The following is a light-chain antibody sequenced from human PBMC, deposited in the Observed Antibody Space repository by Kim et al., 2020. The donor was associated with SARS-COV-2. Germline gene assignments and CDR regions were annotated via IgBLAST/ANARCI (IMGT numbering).Light chain of an antibody. CDR1: KLGDKY. CDR3: QAWDSSTVV. Sequence: VSPGQTASITCSGDKLGDKYACWYQQKPGQSPVLVIYQDSKRPSGIPERFSGSNSGNTATLTISGIQAIDEADYYCQAWDSSTVVFGGGTQLTVL. CDR2: QDS. J-gene: IGLJ2*01. V-gene: IGLV3-1*01.